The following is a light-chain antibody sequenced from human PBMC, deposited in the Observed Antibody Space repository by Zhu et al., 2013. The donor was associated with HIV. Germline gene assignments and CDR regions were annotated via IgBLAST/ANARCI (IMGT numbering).Light chain of an antibody. CDR3: SSYSSSTA. J-gene: IGLJ2*01. Sequence: QSALTQSPSASGSPGQSVTFSCTGTNNDIGGHNYVSWYQQYPGKAPKLIIYDVTKRPSGVPDRFSGSKSDNTASLTVSGLQAEDEADYYCSSYSSSTAFGGGT. CDR1: NNDIGGHNY. V-gene: IGLV2-8*01. CDR2: DVT.